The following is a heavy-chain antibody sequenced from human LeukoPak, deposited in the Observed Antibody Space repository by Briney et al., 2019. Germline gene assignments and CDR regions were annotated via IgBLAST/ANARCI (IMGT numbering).Heavy chain of an antibody. D-gene: IGHD6-19*01. CDR3: ASEIAVAGLVDY. CDR2: INPNSGGT. Sequence: ASVKVSCKASGYTLTGYYMHWVRQAPGQGLEWMGWINPNSGGTNYAQKFQGRVTMTRDTSISTAYMELSRLRSDDTAVYYCASEIAVAGLVDYWGQGTLVTVSS. V-gene: IGHV1-2*02. J-gene: IGHJ4*02. CDR1: GYTLTGYY.